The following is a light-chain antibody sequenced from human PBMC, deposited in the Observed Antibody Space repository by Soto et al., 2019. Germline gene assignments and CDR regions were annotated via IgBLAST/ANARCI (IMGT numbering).Light chain of an antibody. V-gene: IGKV3-20*01. CDR2: GAS. CDR1: QSVSSY. CDR3: QQYGSSPPIT. Sequence: EIVLTQSPVTLSLSPGERATLSCRASQSVSSYLAWYQQKPGQASRLLIYGASSRATGIPDRFSGSGSGTDFTLTISRLEPEDFAVYYCQQYGSSPPITFGQGTRLEIK. J-gene: IGKJ5*01.